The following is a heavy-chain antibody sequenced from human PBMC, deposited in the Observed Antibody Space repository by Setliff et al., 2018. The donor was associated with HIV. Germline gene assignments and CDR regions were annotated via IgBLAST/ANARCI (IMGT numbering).Heavy chain of an antibody. CDR2: ISRSGDTI. CDR1: GFTFSTYS. D-gene: IGHD5-12*01. V-gene: IGHV3-48*04. J-gene: IGHJ4*02. Sequence: HPGGSLRLSCAASGFTFSTYSMNWVRQAPGKGLEWVSYISRSGDTIDYADSVRGRFTVSRDNAKNSLSLQMNSLRAEDTAVYYCATSWRDGYPGDYWGQGTLVTVSS. CDR3: ATSWRDGYPGDY.